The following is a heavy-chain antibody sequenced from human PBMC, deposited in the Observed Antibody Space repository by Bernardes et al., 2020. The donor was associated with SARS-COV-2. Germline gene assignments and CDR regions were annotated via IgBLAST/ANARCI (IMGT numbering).Heavy chain of an antibody. D-gene: IGHD3-16*02. CDR3: ATLSRDSVQ. V-gene: IGHV1-69*04. CDR1: GGTFTTYA. CDR2: IIPVLGKP. J-gene: IGHJ4*02. Sequence: SVKVACRASGGTFTTYAINWMRQAPGQGLEWLGRIIPVLGKPNYAHKFQDRVTFTADTSTATASMEFASLTSDDTAVFYCATLSRDSVQWGQRTLVTVSS.